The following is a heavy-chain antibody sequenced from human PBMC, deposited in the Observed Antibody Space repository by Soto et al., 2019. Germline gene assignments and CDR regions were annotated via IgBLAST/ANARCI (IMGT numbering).Heavy chain of an antibody. Sequence: GASVKVSCKASGYTFTSYGISWVRQAPGQGLEWMGWISAYNGNTNYAQKLQGRVTMTTDTSTSTAYTELRSLRSDDTAVYCCAREADYDFWSGYSSPGAYYFDYWGQGTLVTVSS. CDR2: ISAYNGNT. D-gene: IGHD3-3*01. CDR1: GYTFTSYG. CDR3: AREADYDFWSGYSSPGAYYFDY. V-gene: IGHV1-18*01. J-gene: IGHJ4*02.